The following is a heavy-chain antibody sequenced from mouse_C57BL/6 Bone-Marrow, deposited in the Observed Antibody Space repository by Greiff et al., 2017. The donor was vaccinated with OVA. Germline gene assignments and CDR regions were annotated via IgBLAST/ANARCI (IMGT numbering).Heavy chain of an antibody. Sequence: VQLQQSGPELVKPGDSVKISCKASGYSFTGYFMNWVMQSHGKSLEWIGRINPYNGDTFYNQKFKGKATLTVDKSSSTAHMELRSLTSEDSAVYYCATLYGSSYYYAMDYWGQGTSVTVSS. CDR2: INPYNGDT. CDR3: ATLYGSSYYYAMDY. CDR1: GYSFTGYF. D-gene: IGHD1-1*01. V-gene: IGHV1-20*01. J-gene: IGHJ4*01.